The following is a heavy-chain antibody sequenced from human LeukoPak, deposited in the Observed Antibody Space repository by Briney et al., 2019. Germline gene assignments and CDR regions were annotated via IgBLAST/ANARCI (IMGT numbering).Heavy chain of an antibody. Sequence: GGSLRLSCAASDFTFTNYPMHWVRQAPGKGLEWVAVVSYDGSNKYYADSVKGRFTISRDNAKNSLYLQMNSLRAEDTAVYYCAELGITMIGGVWGKGTTVTISS. CDR2: VSYDGSNK. J-gene: IGHJ6*04. D-gene: IGHD3-10*02. CDR1: DFTFTNYP. CDR3: AELGITMIGGV. V-gene: IGHV3-30*04.